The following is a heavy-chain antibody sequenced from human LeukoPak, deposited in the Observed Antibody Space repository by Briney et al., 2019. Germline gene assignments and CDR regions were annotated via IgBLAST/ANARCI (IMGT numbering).Heavy chain of an antibody. CDR2: IYSGGST. Sequence: GGSLRLSCAASGFTFSSYSMNWVRQAPGKGLEWVSLIYSGGSTYYADSVKGRFTISRDNSKNTLYLQMNSLRAEDTAVYYCAKDPSLMITFGGVMGYFDYWGQGTLVTVSS. CDR1: GFTFSSYS. J-gene: IGHJ4*02. CDR3: AKDPSLMITFGGVMGYFDY. D-gene: IGHD3-16*01. V-gene: IGHV3-23*03.